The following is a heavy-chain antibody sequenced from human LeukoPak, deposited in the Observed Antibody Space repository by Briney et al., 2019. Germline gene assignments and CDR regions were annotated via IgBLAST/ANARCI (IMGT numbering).Heavy chain of an antibody. CDR1: GFTFSSYS. V-gene: IGHV3-21*01. CDR3: ARASYDILTGCKYYFDY. J-gene: IGHJ4*02. Sequence: PGGSLRLSCAASGFTFSSYSMNWVRQAPGKGLEWVSSISSSSSYIYYADSVKGRFTISRDNAKNSLYLQMNSLRAEDTAVYYCARASYDILTGCKYYFDYWGQGTLVTVSS. D-gene: IGHD3-9*01. CDR2: ISSSSSYI.